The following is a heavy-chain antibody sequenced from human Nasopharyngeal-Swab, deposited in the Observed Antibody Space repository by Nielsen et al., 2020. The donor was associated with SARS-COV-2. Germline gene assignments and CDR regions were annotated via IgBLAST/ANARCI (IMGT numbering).Heavy chain of an antibody. CDR1: GFPFSNYT. D-gene: IGHD3-9*01. J-gene: IGHJ4*02. CDR3: ARDGGLTGFNF. Sequence: GGSLRLSCAASGFPFSNYTMTWVRQTPGKGLAWVPSITSIGGYIHYADSVKGHFTISRDDAKNSLYLQMNRLRVEDTAVYYCARDGGLTGFNFWGQGTLVTVSS. V-gene: IGHV3-21*01. CDR2: ITSIGGYI.